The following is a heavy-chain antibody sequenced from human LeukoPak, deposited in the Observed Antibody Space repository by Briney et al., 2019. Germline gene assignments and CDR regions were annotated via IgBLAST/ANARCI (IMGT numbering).Heavy chain of an antibody. CDR2: IYTSGST. V-gene: IGHV4-61*02. D-gene: IGHD5-12*01. CDR3: AREFVDIVATIHDYYYYYYMDA. CDR1: GGSISSGSYY. J-gene: IGHJ6*03. Sequence: SQTLSLTCTVSGGSISSGSYYWSWIRQPAGKGLEWIGRIYTSGSTNYNPSLKSRVTISVDTSNNQFSLKLSSVTAADTAVYYCAREFVDIVATIHDYYYYYYMDAWGKGTSVTVSS.